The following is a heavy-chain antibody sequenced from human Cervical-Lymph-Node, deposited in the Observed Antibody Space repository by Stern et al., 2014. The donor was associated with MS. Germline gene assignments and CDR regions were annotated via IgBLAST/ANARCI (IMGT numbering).Heavy chain of an antibody. V-gene: IGHV1-18*04. D-gene: IGHD4/OR15-4a*01. J-gene: IGHJ4*02. CDR3: ARDGAVVSFDY. Sequence: VQLVESGAEVKKPGASVQVSRTASGSTLTRYGIRWVRQAPGQGLAWLGWLSPYTGNPNYAQKLRGRVTMTTDTSTSTAYMELRSLRSDDTAVYYCARDGAVVSFDYWGQGTLVTVSS. CDR2: LSPYTGNP. CDR1: GSTLTRYG.